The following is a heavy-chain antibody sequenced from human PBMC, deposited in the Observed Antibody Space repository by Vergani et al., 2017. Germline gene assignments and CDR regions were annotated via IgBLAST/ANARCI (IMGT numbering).Heavy chain of an antibody. Sequence: QVQLVQSGAEVKKPGASVTLSCKASGYTFTGYYMHWVRQAPGQGLEWMGRINPNSGGTNYAQKFQGRVTMTRDTSISTAYMELSRLRSDATAVYYCARDLISSAAAGEIDSYCYYYYMDVWGKGTTVTVSS. J-gene: IGHJ6*03. CDR3: ARDLISSAAAGEIDSYCYYYYMDV. CDR2: INPNSGGT. D-gene: IGHD6-13*01. CDR1: GYTFTGYY. V-gene: IGHV1-2*06.